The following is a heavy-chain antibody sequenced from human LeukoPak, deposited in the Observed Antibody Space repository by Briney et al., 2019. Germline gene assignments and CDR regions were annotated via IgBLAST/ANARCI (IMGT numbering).Heavy chain of an antibody. CDR2: IRSKAYGGTT. V-gene: IGHV3-49*03. Sequence: GGSLRLSCTASGFTFGDYAMSWFRQAPGKGLEWVGFIRSKAYGGTTEYAASVKGRFTISRDQANNTLYLQMNTLRDEDTAVYYCARGPRYSFYWGQGTLVSVSS. CDR3: ARGPRYSFY. D-gene: IGHD6-13*01. CDR1: GFTFGDYA. J-gene: IGHJ4*02.